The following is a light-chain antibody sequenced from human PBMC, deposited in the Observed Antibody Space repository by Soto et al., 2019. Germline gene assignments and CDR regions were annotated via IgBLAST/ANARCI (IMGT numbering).Light chain of an antibody. V-gene: IGLV3-25*03. CDR2: KDS. Sequence: SYELTHPPSVSVSPGQTARITCSGDALSKQYAYWYQQKPGQAPVLVIYKDSERPSGIPERFSGSSSGTTVTLTISGVQAEDEADYYCQSADSSGTYGVFGGGTKLTVL. J-gene: IGLJ2*01. CDR3: QSADSSGTYGV. CDR1: ALSKQY.